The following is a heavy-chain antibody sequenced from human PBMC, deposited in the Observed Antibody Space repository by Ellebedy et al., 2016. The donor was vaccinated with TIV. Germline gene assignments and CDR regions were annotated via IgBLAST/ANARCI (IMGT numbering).Heavy chain of an antibody. CDR1: GLSFSSHA. CDR2: FTESGGNT. Sequence: GESLKISCAASGLSFSSHAMSWVRQAPGMGLEWVSSFTESGGNTYYADSVKGRFTISRDNSKDTLYLQMNSLRAEDTAIYYCARDPVGVEPAFDVWGQGTMVTVSS. V-gene: IGHV3-23*01. CDR3: ARDPVGVEPAFDV. J-gene: IGHJ3*01. D-gene: IGHD4-23*01.